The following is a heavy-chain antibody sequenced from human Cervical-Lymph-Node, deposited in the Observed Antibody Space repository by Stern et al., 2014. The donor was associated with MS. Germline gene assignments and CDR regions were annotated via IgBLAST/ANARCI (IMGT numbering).Heavy chain of an antibody. CDR2: INPNSGAT. D-gene: IGHD4-17*01. Sequence: VQLVESGAEVKEPGASVKVSCKASGYIFIGYYIHWVRQAPGQGLEWIGWINPNSGATNSAQNFQGRITMTRDTSIRTAYMELNRLRSDDTAVYFCVRAMTTVTVLDYWGQGTLVTVSS. CDR3: VRAMTTVTVLDY. CDR1: GYIFIGYY. J-gene: IGHJ4*02. V-gene: IGHV1-2*02.